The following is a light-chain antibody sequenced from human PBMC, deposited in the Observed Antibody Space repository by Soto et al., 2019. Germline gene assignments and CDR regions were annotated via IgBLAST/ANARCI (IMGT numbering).Light chain of an antibody. CDR2: TDY. V-gene: IGLV1-44*01. J-gene: IGLJ3*02. CDR3: AAWDDSLNGWV. CDR1: SSNIGSHN. Sequence: QSVLTQPPSVSGTPGQRVTISCSGSSSNIGSHNVVWYQHLPGAAPRLLIHTDYKRPAGVPDRFSGSKSGTSASLAISGLQSEDEADYYCAAWDDSLNGWVFGGGTKLTVL.